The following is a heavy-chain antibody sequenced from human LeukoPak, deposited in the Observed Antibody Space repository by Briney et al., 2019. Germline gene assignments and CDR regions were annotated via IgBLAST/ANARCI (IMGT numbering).Heavy chain of an antibody. V-gene: IGHV3-23*01. Sequence: SGGSLRLSCAASGFTFSSYAMSWVRQAPGKGLEWVSAISGSGGSTYYADSVKGRFTISRDNSKNTLYLQMNSLRAEDTAVYYCAKTEVMIVEYYGMDVWGQGTTVTVSS. CDR2: ISGSGGST. CDR1: GFTFSSYA. D-gene: IGHD3-22*01. J-gene: IGHJ6*02. CDR3: AKTEVMIVEYYGMDV.